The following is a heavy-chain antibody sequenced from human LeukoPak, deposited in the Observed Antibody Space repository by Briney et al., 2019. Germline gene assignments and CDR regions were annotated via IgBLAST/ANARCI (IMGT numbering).Heavy chain of an antibody. D-gene: IGHD3-16*02. CDR2: IYYSGST. V-gene: IGHV4-39*01. Sequence: SETLSLTCTVSGGSISSSSYYWGWIRQPPGKGLEWIGSIYYSGSTYYNPSLKSRVTISVDTSKNQFSLKLSSVTAADTAVYYCARNMITFGGVILKFDPWGQGTLVTVSS. CDR1: GGSISSSSYY. J-gene: IGHJ5*02. CDR3: ARNMITFGGVILKFDP.